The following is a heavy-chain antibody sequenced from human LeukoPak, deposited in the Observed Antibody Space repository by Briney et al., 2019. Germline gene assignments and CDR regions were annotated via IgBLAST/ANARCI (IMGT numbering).Heavy chain of an antibody. CDR3: ARGTIDYGDYPPWFDP. CDR1: GGSFSGDY. Sequence: PSETLSLTCAVYGGSFSGDYWSWIRQPPGKGLEWIGESNHSGNTNYDPSLKSRVTISVDTFKNQFSLNLSSVTAADTAVYYCARGTIDYGDYPPWFDPWGQGTLVTVSS. V-gene: IGHV4-34*01. J-gene: IGHJ5*02. CDR2: SNHSGNT. D-gene: IGHD4-17*01.